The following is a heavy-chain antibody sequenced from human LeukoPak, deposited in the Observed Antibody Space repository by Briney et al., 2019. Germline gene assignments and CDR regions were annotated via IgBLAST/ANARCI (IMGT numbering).Heavy chain of an antibody. CDR2: ISASSKSI. V-gene: IGHV3-21*01. D-gene: IGHD6-13*01. CDR3: VREGSWTGFFDY. Sequence: PGGSPRLSCVGSGFTFRTYSMNWVRLAPGKGLEWVTSISASSKSIYYEDSLNGRFTLYRDTAKNSLYLQMNSLGAEDTGVSYCVREGSWTGFFDYWGQGTLVTVSS. CDR1: GFTFRTYS. J-gene: IGHJ4*02.